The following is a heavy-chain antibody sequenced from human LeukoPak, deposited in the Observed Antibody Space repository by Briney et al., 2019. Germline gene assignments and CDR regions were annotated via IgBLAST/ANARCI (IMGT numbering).Heavy chain of an antibody. CDR3: ARHYYGSGSYYDHYYYYYMDV. D-gene: IGHD3-10*01. Sequence: SETLSLTCTVSGGSISSSSYHWGWIRQPPGKGLEWIGSIYYSGSTYYNPSLKGRVTISVDTSKNQFSLKLSSVTAADTAVYYCARHYYGSGSYYDHYYYYYMDVWGKGTTVTISS. V-gene: IGHV4-39*01. CDR1: GGSISSSSYH. CDR2: IYYSGST. J-gene: IGHJ6*03.